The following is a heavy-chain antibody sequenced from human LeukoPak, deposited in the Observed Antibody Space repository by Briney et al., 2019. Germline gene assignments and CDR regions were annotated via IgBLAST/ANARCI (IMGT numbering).Heavy chain of an antibody. V-gene: IGHV4-38-2*01. CDR1: GYSISSGYY. CDR2: IFHTENT. J-gene: IGHJ4*02. CDR3: ARYSSGRPPNYFDY. Sequence: ASETLSLTCDVSGYSISSGYYWGWIRQPPGKGLEWIASIFHTENTYYNPSLKSRVTISVDTSKNQSSLKLGSVTAADTAIYFYARYSSGRPPNYFDYWGQGTLVTVSS. D-gene: IGHD6-19*01.